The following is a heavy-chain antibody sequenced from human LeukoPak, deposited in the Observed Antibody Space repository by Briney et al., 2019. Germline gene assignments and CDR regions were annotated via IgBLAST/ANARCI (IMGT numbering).Heavy chain of an antibody. J-gene: IGHJ4*02. CDR2: IYPGDSDT. CDR3: ARRVLGFGELSGYFFDY. D-gene: IGHD3-10*01. V-gene: IGHV5-51*01. Sequence: GESLQISCKGSGSSFTSYWIGWVRQMPGKGLEWMGIIYPGDSDTRYSPSFQGQVTISADKSISTAYLQWSSLKASDTAMYYCARRVLGFGELSGYFFDYWGQGTLVTGSS. CDR1: GSSFTSYW.